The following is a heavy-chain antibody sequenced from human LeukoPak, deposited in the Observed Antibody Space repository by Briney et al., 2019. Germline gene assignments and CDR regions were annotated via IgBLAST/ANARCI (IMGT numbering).Heavy chain of an antibody. J-gene: IGHJ4*02. Sequence: ASVKVSCKASGYTFTSYYMHWVRQAPGQGLEWMGIINPSGGSTSYAQKFQGRVTMTRDTSTSTVYMELSSLRSEDTAVYYCARDHKDDSSGYSGGRLDYWGQGTLVTVSS. CDR3: ARDHKDDSSGYSGGRLDY. V-gene: IGHV1-46*01. D-gene: IGHD3-22*01. CDR2: INPSGGST. CDR1: GYTFTSYY.